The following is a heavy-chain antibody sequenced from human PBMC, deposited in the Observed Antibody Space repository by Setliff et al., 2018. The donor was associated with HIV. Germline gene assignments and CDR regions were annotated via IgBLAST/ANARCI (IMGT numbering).Heavy chain of an antibody. CDR1: GFTFSDYS. Sequence: GGSLRLSCAASGFTFSDYSMTWVRPAPGKGLEWVSYIGRSSTPIYYADSVKGRFTISRDNAKNSLYLQMNSLRAEDTAVYYCARDSSSWYEFYFDCWGQGTLVTVSS. D-gene: IGHD6-13*01. CDR3: ARDSSSWYEFYFDC. V-gene: IGHV3-48*04. CDR2: IGRSSTPI. J-gene: IGHJ4*02.